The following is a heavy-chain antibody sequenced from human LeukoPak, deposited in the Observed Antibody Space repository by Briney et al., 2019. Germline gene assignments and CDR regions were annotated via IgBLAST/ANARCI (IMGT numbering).Heavy chain of an antibody. J-gene: IGHJ6*02. Sequence: GASVKVSCKASGYTFTSYGINWVRQAPGQGLEWMGWISGYNGNTNHAQKLQGRVTMTTDTSTSTAYMELRSLRPDDTAVYYCARTPGVTTEPTYYGMDVWGQGTTVTVSS. V-gene: IGHV1-18*01. CDR1: GYTFTSYG. CDR3: ARTPGVTTEPTYYGMDV. CDR2: ISGYNGNT. D-gene: IGHD4-11*01.